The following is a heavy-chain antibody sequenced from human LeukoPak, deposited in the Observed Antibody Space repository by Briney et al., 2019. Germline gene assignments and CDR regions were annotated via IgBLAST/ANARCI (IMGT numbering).Heavy chain of an antibody. CDR3: ARVAYYRVTADQITDAFDV. CDR2: ISSSSSYI. V-gene: IGHV3-21*01. CDR1: GFTFSSYS. Sequence: SGGSLRLSCAASGFTFSSYSMNWVRQAPGKGLEWVSSISSSSSYIYYADSVKGRFTISRDNAKNSLYLQMNSLRAEDTAVYFCARVAYYRVTADQITDAFDVWGHGTVVTVSS. D-gene: IGHD2-21*02. J-gene: IGHJ3*01.